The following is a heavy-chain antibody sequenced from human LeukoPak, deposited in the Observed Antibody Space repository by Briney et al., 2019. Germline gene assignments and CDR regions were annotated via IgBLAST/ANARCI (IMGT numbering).Heavy chain of an antibody. Sequence: GGTLRLSCAASGFTFSSYGMSWVRQAPGKGLEWVSAISGSGGSTYYADSVKGRFTISRDNSKNTLYLQMNSLRAEDTAVYYCAKDAETYYDFWSGYYKLTGYMDVWGKGTTVTVSS. J-gene: IGHJ6*03. D-gene: IGHD3-3*01. CDR1: GFTFSSYG. CDR3: AKDAETYYDFWSGYYKLTGYMDV. CDR2: ISGSGGST. V-gene: IGHV3-23*01.